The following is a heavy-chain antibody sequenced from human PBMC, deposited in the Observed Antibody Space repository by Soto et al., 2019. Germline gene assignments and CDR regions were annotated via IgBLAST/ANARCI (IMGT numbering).Heavy chain of an antibody. J-gene: IGHJ3*02. V-gene: IGHV1-2*04. CDR1: GYTFTGYY. Sequence: ASVKVSCKASGYTFTGYYMHWVRQAPGQGFEWMGWINPNSGGTNYAQEFQGWVTMTRDTSISTAYMELSRLRSDDTAVYYCARATYYYDSSGYGAFDIWGQGTMVTVSS. CDR2: INPNSGGT. CDR3: ARATYYYDSSGYGAFDI. D-gene: IGHD3-22*01.